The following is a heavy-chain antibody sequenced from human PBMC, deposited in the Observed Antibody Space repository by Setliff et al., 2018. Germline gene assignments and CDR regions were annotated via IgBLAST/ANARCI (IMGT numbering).Heavy chain of an antibody. CDR3: ARNMGMGQRDYFDY. CDR2: IVPVFGTR. Sequence: GASVKVSCKASGGTFSTYAVNWVRQAPGQGLEWMGGIVPVFGTRNYAQKFQGRVTFTADDSATTTYMELSSLTSEDTAIYCCARNMGMGQRDYFDYWGRGTLVTVSS. J-gene: IGHJ4*02. D-gene: IGHD6-13*01. CDR1: GGTFSTYA. V-gene: IGHV1-69*13.